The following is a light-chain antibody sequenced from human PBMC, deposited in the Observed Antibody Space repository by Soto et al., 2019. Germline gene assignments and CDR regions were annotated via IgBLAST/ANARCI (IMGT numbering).Light chain of an antibody. CDR3: QKYNSAPWT. J-gene: IGKJ1*01. CDR1: QSIGIW. CDR2: AAS. Sequence: DLQMTQSPSALSASIGARVIITCRARQSIGIWLAWYQQKQGKAPKLLIYAASSLESGVPSRFSGSGSGTDLTLTISSLQPEDGETYYCQKYNSAPWTFGQGTKVDIK. V-gene: IGKV1-5*03.